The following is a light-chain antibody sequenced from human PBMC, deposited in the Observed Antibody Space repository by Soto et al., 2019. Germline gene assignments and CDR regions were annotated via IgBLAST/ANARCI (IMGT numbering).Light chain of an antibody. CDR2: EAS. J-gene: IGKJ5*01. Sequence: DSVFTHSPPTLSLSPGGRATPSCRARQNVRNYLAWYQHKPRQAPRLLXYEASNRATGIPARFSGSGAGTDFTLTISSLEPQDFAVYYCQQRNNWPRLTFGQGTRLEIK. V-gene: IGKV3-11*01. CDR3: QQRNNWPRLT. CDR1: QNVRNY.